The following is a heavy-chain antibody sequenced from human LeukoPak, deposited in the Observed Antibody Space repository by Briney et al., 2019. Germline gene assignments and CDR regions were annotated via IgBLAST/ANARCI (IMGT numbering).Heavy chain of an antibody. D-gene: IGHD1-26*01. CDR3: ARGGSYAAFDI. Sequence: GGSLRLSCAASGFSFSGYGMHWVRQAPGKGLEWVAFIHYDGARSYYADPVKGRFTISRDNSRNTLYLQMNSLRTEDTAVYYCARGGSYAAFDIWGQGTMVTVSS. V-gene: IGHV3-30*02. CDR1: GFSFSGYG. J-gene: IGHJ3*02. CDR2: IHYDGARS.